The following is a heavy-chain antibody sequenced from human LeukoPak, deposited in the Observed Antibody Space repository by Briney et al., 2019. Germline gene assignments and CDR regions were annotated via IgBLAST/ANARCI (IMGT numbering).Heavy chain of an antibody. Sequence: PSETLSLTCTVSGGSISSSSYYWAWIRQPPGKELKWIGSIFYSGSTYYNPSLKSRVTISVDTSKNQFSLKLSSVTAADTAVYYCASVGFLYSGSRPYDYWGQGTLVTVSS. J-gene: IGHJ4*02. CDR1: GGSISSSSYY. D-gene: IGHD1-26*01. V-gene: IGHV4-39*01. CDR2: IFYSGST. CDR3: ASVGFLYSGSRPYDY.